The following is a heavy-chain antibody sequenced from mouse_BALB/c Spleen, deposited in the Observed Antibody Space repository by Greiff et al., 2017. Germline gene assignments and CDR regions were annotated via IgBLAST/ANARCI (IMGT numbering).Heavy chain of an antibody. J-gene: IGHJ2*01. CDR3: NFYGNYFDY. Sequence: EVNVVESGAELVRSGASVKLSCTASGFNIKDYYMHWVKQRPEQGLEWIGWIDPENGDTEYAPKFQGKATMTADTSSNTAYLQLSSLTSEDTAVYYCNFYGNYFDYWGQGTTLTVSS. CDR2: IDPENGDT. D-gene: IGHD2-1*01. V-gene: IGHV14-4*02. CDR1: GFNIKDYY.